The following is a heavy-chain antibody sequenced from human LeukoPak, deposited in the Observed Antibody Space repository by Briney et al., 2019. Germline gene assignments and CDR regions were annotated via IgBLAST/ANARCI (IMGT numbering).Heavy chain of an antibody. J-gene: IGHJ6*03. CDR2: MNPNSGDT. Sequence: ASVKVSCKASGYIFTSYDINWVRQATGQGLEWMGWMNPNSGDTGYAQTFLGRVTLTRDTSISTAYMELSSLRSEDTAVYYCARSPDYDLLTGYPDYYYYSMDVWGKGTTVTVSS. CDR3: ARSPDYDLLTGYPDYYYYSMDV. CDR1: GYIFTSYD. D-gene: IGHD3-9*01. V-gene: IGHV1-8*01.